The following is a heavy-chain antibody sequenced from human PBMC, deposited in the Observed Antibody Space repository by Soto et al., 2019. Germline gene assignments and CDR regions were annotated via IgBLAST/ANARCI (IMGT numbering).Heavy chain of an antibody. CDR3: ARATFIRKGYYDATDYYCFDY. J-gene: IGHJ4*02. CDR2: IYYSGNT. Sequence: SETLSLTCAVSGGSISSGGFSWSWIRQSPGKGLELIGYIYYSGNTYYNPSLKSRVTISVDRSKNEFSLRLSSVTAADTAVYYCARATFIRKGYYDATDYYCFDYWGQGTLVTVSS. CDR1: GGSISSGGFS. V-gene: IGHV4-30-2*06. D-gene: IGHD3-22*01.